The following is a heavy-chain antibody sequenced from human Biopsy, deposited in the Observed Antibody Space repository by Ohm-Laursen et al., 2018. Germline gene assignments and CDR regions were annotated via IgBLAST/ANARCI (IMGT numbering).Heavy chain of an antibody. CDR2: ISSSGVQ. V-gene: IGHV3-66*01. J-gene: IGHJ4*02. D-gene: IGHD7-27*01. Sequence: SLRLSCAATGFTVINNDISWVRQAPGKGLEWASFISSSGVQYHADSVKGRFTISRDNSNNSLYLQMNSLKAEDTAVYYCARDPNWGSGYWGQGTLVTVSS. CDR1: GFTVINND. CDR3: ARDPNWGSGY.